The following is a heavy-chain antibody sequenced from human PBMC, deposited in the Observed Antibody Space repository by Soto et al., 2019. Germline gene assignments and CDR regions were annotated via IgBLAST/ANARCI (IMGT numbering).Heavy chain of an antibody. J-gene: IGHJ4*02. CDR2: ISGSGDST. CDR1: GFTFSYYA. V-gene: IGHV3-23*01. Sequence: GSLRLPCAASGFTFSYYAMTWVRQAPGKGLEWVSGISGSGDSTYYADAVKGRFTISRDNSKNTLYLQMNSLRAEDTAVYYCAKTRYDFWSGSDYWGQGTLVTVS. D-gene: IGHD3-3*01. CDR3: AKTRYDFWSGSDY.